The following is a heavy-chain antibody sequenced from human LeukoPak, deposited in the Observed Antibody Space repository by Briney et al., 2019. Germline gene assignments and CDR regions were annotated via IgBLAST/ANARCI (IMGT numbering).Heavy chain of an antibody. CDR2: IKQDGSEK. Sequence: GGSLRLSCAASGFTFSSYWMSWVRQAPGKGLEWVANIKQDGSEKYYVDSVKGRFTISRDNSKNTLYLRMNSLRAEDTAVYYCARLIHYYDSSGYYDYWGQGTLVTVSS. V-gene: IGHV3-7*03. D-gene: IGHD3-22*01. J-gene: IGHJ4*02. CDR1: GFTFSSYW. CDR3: ARLIHYYDSSGYYDY.